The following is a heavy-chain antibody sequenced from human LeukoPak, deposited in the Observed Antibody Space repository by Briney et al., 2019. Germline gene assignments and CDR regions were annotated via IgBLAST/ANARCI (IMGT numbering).Heavy chain of an antibody. CDR3: ARAVYYYGSGSYLGYYYYYYGMDV. CDR2: ISSSGSTI. J-gene: IGHJ6*02. Sequence: GGSLRLSCAASGFTFSSYEMNWVRQAPGKGLEWVSYISSSGSTIYYADSVKRRFTISRDNAKNSLYLQMNSLRAEDTAVYYCARAVYYYGSGSYLGYYYYYYGMDVWDQGTTVTVSS. V-gene: IGHV3-48*03. D-gene: IGHD3-10*01. CDR1: GFTFSSYE.